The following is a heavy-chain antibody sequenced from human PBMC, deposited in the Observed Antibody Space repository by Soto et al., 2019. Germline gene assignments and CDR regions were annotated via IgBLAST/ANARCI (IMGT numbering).Heavy chain of an antibody. CDR1: GFTFSSYG. CDR3: ARDGSSNHYYYYGMDV. Sequence: QVQLVESGGGVVQPGRSLRLSCAASGFTFSSYGMHWVRQAPGKGLEWVAVIWYDGSNKYYADSVKGRFTISRDNSKXXLYLQMNSLRAEDTAVYYCARDGSSNHYYYYGMDVWGQGTTVTVSS. J-gene: IGHJ6*02. CDR2: IWYDGSNK. D-gene: IGHD6-13*01. V-gene: IGHV3-33*01.